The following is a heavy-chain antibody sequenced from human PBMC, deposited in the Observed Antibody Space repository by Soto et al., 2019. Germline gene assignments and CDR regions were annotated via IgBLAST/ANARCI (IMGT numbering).Heavy chain of an antibody. Sequence: SETLSLTCTVSGGSISSADYYWSWVRQPPGKGLEWIGYIYYSGSTFFNPSLKSRVIISKDTSRNQFSLRLNSVTAADTAVYYCARGEDAFFYYGLDVWGQGITVTVSS. J-gene: IGHJ6*02. CDR3: ARGEDAFFYYGLDV. CDR1: GGSISSADYY. V-gene: IGHV4-30-4*02. CDR2: IYYSGST.